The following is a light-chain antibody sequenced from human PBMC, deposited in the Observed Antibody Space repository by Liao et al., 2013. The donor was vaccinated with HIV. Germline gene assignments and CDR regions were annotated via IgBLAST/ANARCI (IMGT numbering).Light chain of an antibody. V-gene: IGLV3-1*01. Sequence: SYKLTQPPSVSVSPGQTASITCSGDKLGDKYACWYQQKPGQSPVLVIYQDSKRPSGIPERFSGSNSGNTATLTISGTQAMDEADYYCQAWDSSTGVFGGGTEADRP. CDR3: QAWDSSTGV. J-gene: IGLJ2*01. CDR2: QDS. CDR1: KLGDKY.